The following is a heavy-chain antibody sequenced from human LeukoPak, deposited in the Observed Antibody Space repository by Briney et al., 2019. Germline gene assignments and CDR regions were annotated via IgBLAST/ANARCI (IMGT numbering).Heavy chain of an antibody. J-gene: IGHJ5*02. CDR3: ARDGSIFSLFAS. CDR2: IYYSGST. CDR1: GGSFSGYY. V-gene: IGHV4-34*01. D-gene: IGHD3-9*01. Sequence: SETLSLTCAVYGGSFSGYYWAWIRQPPGKGLEWIGSIYYSGSTYYNPSLKSRVTISLDTSKNQFSLKLSPVTAADTAVYFCARDGSIFSLFASSGQGTLVTVSS.